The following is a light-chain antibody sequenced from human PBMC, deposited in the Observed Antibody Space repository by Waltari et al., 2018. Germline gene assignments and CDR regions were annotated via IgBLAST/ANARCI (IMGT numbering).Light chain of an antibody. CDR2: WAS. Sequence: DIGMTQSPDSLAVSLGERDTINCKSSQSVLYSSNNNNYLAWYQQKPGQPPKLLIYWASTRESGVPDRFSGSGSGKDFTLTISSLQAEDVAVYYCQQYYSIPLTFGGGTKVEIK. V-gene: IGKV4-1*01. CDR3: QQYYSIPLT. CDR1: QSVLYSSNNNNY. J-gene: IGKJ4*01.